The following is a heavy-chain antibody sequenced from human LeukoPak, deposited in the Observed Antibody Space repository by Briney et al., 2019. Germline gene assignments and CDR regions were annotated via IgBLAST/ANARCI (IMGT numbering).Heavy chain of an antibody. V-gene: IGHV3-30*02. CDR2: IRNDGNNK. CDR1: GFTFSNYG. CDR3: AKGRIAAAGILN. Sequence: GGSLTLSCVASGFTFSNYGMLWVRQAAGKGLEWVAFIRNDGNNKLYADSMKDRSTISRDNSKHTLYLHINSMRAEDTAVYYCAKGRIAAAGILNWGQGTLVTVSS. J-gene: IGHJ4*02. D-gene: IGHD6-13*01.